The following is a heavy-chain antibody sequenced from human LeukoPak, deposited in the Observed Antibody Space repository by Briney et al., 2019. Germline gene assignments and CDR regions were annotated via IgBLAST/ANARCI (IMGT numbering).Heavy chain of an antibody. CDR1: GYTFIGYY. D-gene: IGHD1-7*01. J-gene: IGHJ4*02. CDR3: ASEFPHRLELAYFDY. CDR2: INPSGGST. V-gene: IGHV1-46*01. Sequence: ASVKVSCKASGYTFIGYYMHWVRQAPGQGLEWMGIINPSGGSTSYAQKFQGRVTMTRDTSTSTVYMELSSLRSEDTAVYYCASEFPHRLELAYFDYWGQGTLVTVSS.